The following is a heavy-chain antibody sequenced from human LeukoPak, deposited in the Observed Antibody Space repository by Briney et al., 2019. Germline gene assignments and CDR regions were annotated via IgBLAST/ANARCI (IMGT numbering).Heavy chain of an antibody. CDR3: AGERGEEYSSGWYKTNYFDN. Sequence: SETLSLTCTVSRDSFSSVTDYWAWIRQPPEKGLEWIASGAYSGGTYYSPSLESRVAIAADMSKNQISLKLASVTGADTAVYYCAGERGEEYSSGWYKTNYFDNWGQGIRVTVSS. CDR1: RDSFSSVTDY. J-gene: IGHJ4*02. V-gene: IGHV4-39*07. D-gene: IGHD6-19*01. CDR2: GAYSGGT.